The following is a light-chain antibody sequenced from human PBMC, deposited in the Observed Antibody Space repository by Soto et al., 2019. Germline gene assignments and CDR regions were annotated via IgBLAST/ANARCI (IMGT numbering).Light chain of an antibody. Sequence: EIVMTQSPATLSVSPGERATLSCRASQSVSSDLAWYHQKPGQAPRLLIYGASTRATGIPARFSGSGSGTEFTLTINSLQSEDFAVYYCQQYGFSPRTFGQGTKVDIK. V-gene: IGKV3-15*01. CDR3: QQYGFSPRT. J-gene: IGKJ1*01. CDR1: QSVSSD. CDR2: GAS.